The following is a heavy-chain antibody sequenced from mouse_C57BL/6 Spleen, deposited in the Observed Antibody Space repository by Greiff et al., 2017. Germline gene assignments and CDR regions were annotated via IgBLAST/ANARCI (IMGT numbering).Heavy chain of an antibody. D-gene: IGHD2-4*01. V-gene: IGHV1-62-2*01. J-gene: IGHJ2*01. CDR1: GYTFTEYT. CDR2: FYPGSGSI. CDR3: ARHEEYDYGDGYYFDY. Sequence: VKLMESGAELVKPGASVKLSCKASGYTFTEYTIHWVKQRSGQGLEWIGWFYPGSGSIKYNEKFKDKATLTADKSSSTVYMELSRLTSEDSAVYFCARHEEYDYGDGYYFDYWGQGTTLTVSS.